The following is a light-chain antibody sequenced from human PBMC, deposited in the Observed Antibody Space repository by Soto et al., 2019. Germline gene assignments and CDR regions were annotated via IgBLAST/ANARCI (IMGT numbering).Light chain of an antibody. CDR1: QSISSW. Sequence: DIQMTQSPSTLSASVGDRVTITCRASQSISSWLAWYQQKPGKAPKLLIYKASSLESGVPSRFSSSGSGTEFTLTISSLQPDDFATYYCQQYNSYSPYTFGQGTKLEIK. CDR3: QQYNSYSPYT. V-gene: IGKV1-5*03. J-gene: IGKJ2*01. CDR2: KAS.